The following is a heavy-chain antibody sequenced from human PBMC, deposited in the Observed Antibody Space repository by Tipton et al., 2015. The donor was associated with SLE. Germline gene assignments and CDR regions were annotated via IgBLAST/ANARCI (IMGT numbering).Heavy chain of an antibody. Sequence: SLRLSRAASGFTFSSYWMSWVRQAPGKGLEWVANIKQDGSEKYYVDSVKGRFTISRDNAKNSLYLQMNSLRAEDTAVYYCARAPNGYDSSGYYFDYWGQGTLVTVSS. CDR2: IKQDGSEK. CDR1: GFTFSSYW. V-gene: IGHV3-7*01. J-gene: IGHJ4*02. CDR3: ARAPNGYDSSGYYFDY. D-gene: IGHD3-22*01.